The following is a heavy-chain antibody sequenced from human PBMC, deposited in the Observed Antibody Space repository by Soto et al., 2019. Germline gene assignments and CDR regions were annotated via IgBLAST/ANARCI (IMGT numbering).Heavy chain of an antibody. Sequence: GGSLRLSCAASGLIVSSNYMSWVRQAPGKGLEWVAFIYSGGITDYADSVKGRFTISRDKSKNTLYLQMKSLRADDTAVYYCARDRRLYDSSDYFFDYWGLGTLVTVSS. D-gene: IGHD3-22*01. CDR1: GLIVSSNY. CDR3: ARDRRLYDSSDYFFDY. V-gene: IGHV3-66*01. CDR2: IYSGGIT. J-gene: IGHJ4*02.